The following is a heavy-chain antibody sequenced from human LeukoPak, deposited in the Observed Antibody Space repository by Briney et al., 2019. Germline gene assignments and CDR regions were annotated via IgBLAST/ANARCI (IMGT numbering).Heavy chain of an antibody. CDR2: IYYSGST. J-gene: IGHJ4*02. V-gene: IGHV4-39*07. Sequence: SETLSLTCTVSGGSISSSSYYWGWIRQPPGKGLEWIGSIYYSGSTSNNPSLKSRVTISVDTSKNQFSLKLSSVTAADTAVYYCARGGSGWLQWKSQNYWGQGTLVTVPS. CDR3: ARGGSGWLQWKSQNY. CDR1: GGSISSSSYY. D-gene: IGHD5-24*01.